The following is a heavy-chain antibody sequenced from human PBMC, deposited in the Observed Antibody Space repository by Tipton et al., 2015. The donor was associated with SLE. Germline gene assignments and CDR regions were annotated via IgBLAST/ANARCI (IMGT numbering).Heavy chain of an antibody. J-gene: IGHJ6*03. CDR3: ARGLVVDDYYFYYMDV. V-gene: IGHV4-4*02. D-gene: IGHD2-2*01. CDR1: DGSISSSNW. CDR2: IYHSGST. Sequence: TLSLTCSVSDGSISSSNWWSWVRQPPGKGLEWIGEIYHSGSTNYNPSLKSRVTISVDKAKNQFSLKLTSVTAADTAVYYCARGLVVDDYYFYYMDVWGKGTTVTVSS.